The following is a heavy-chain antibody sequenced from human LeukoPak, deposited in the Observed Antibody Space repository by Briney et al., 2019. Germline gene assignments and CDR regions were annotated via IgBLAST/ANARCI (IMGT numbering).Heavy chain of an antibody. CDR2: MNPNSGNK. CDR3: ARGPQWRGDYYCMDV. V-gene: IGHV1-8*01. D-gene: IGHD6-19*01. J-gene: IGHJ6*03. Sequence: GASVKVSCKASGYSFTNFDINWVRQATGQGLEWMGWMNPNSGNKGYAQKFQGRVTMTMNTSITTAYMELSSLRSEDTAVYYCARGPQWRGDYYCMDVWGRGTTVTVSS. CDR1: GYSFTNFD.